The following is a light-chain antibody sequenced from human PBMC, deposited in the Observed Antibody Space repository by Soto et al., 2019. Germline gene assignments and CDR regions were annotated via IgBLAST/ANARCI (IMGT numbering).Light chain of an antibody. CDR2: GAS. V-gene: IGKV3-20*01. CDR3: QKYNSAPLT. Sequence: ELLLTQSPGTLSLSPGERATLSCRTSRSINSNYLAWYQQKPGQTPRLVIYGASSRATGIPDRFSGSGSGTDFTLTISSLQPEDVATYYCQKYNSAPLTFGGGTKVDIK. J-gene: IGKJ4*01. CDR1: RSINSNY.